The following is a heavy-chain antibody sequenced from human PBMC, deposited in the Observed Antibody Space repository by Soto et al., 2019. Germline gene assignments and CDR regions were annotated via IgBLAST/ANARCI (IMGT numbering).Heavy chain of an antibody. Sequence: GASVQVSCKASGYTFTGYAMHWVRQAPGQSLEWMGWINAGNGNTKYSQKFQGRVTITRDTSASTAYMELSSLRSEDTAVYYCARAVAVAADFDYWGQGTLVTVSS. CDR2: INAGNGNT. D-gene: IGHD6-19*01. V-gene: IGHV1-3*01. J-gene: IGHJ4*02. CDR1: GYTFTGYA. CDR3: ARAVAVAADFDY.